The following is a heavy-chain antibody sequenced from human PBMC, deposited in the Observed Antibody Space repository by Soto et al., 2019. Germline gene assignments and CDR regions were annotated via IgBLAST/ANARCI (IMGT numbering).Heavy chain of an antibody. J-gene: IGHJ6*02. CDR2: IIPIFGTA. Sequence: ASVKVSCKASGGTFSSYAISWVRQAPGQGLEWMGGIIPIFGTANYAQKFQGRVTITADESTSTAYMELSSLRSEDTAVYYCARGLYSSGWYFRYYGMDVWGQGTTVTVSS. CDR3: ARGLYSSGWYFRYYGMDV. CDR1: GGTFSSYA. D-gene: IGHD6-19*01. V-gene: IGHV1-69*13.